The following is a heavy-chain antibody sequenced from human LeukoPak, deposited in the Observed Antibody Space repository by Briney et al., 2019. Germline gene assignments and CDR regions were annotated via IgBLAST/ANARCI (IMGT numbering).Heavy chain of an antibody. Sequence: PSETLSLTCAVSGGSISSSNWWSWVRPPPGKGLEWIGYIYYSGSTNYNPSLKSRVTISVDTSKNQFSLKLSSVTAADTAVYYCARDRRSSSWYNWFDPWGQGTLVTVSS. CDR2: IYYSGST. CDR1: GGSISSSNW. D-gene: IGHD6-13*01. J-gene: IGHJ5*02. CDR3: ARDRRSSSWYNWFDP. V-gene: IGHV4-4*02.